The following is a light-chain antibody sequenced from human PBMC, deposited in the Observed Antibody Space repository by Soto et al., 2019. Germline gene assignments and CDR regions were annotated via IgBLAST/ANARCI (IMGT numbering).Light chain of an antibody. CDR1: QSVGSN. Sequence: EIVMTQSPDTLSVSPGERATLSCRASQSVGSNVAWYQQRPGQAPRLLIHGTSTRAADVPARFSGTGYGTEFTLTISSLRPEDFVIYYCQQYNNWPPMSTFGQGTKLEMK. CDR2: GTS. CDR3: QQYNNWPPMST. J-gene: IGKJ2*01. V-gene: IGKV3-15*01.